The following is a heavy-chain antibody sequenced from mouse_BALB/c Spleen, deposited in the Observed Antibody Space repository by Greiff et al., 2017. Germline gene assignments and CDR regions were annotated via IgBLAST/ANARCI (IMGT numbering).Heavy chain of an antibody. D-gene: IGHD3-1*01. CDR3: AISGSPYAMDY. CDR2: ISSGSSTI. V-gene: IGHV5-17*02. Sequence: EVNVVESGGGLVQPGGSRKLSCAASGFTFSSFGMHWVRQAPEKGLEWVAYISSGSSTIYYADTVKGRFTISRDNPKNTLFLQMTSLRSEDTAMYYCAISGSPYAMDYWGQGTSVTVSS. J-gene: IGHJ4*01. CDR1: GFTFSSFG.